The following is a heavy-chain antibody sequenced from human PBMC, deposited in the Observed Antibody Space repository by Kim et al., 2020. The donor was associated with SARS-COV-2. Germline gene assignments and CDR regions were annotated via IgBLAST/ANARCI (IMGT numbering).Heavy chain of an antibody. J-gene: IGHJ6*02. CDR2: IIPIFGTA. Sequence: SVKVSCKASGGTFSSYAISWVRQAPGQGLEWMGGIIPIFGTANYAQKFQGRVTITADESTSTAYMELSSLRSEDTAVYYCARVSGSRDYYYYGMDVWGQGTTVTVSS. D-gene: IGHD3-10*01. V-gene: IGHV1-69*13. CDR1: GGTFSSYA. CDR3: ARVSGSRDYYYYGMDV.